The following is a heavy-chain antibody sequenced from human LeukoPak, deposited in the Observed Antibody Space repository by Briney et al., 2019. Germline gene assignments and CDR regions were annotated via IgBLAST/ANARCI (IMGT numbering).Heavy chain of an antibody. V-gene: IGHV3-74*01. J-gene: IGHJ4*02. CDR3: ARGGGNSYAPVDY. CDR1: GFTFSTYW. CDR2: INSNGNTT. Sequence: GGSLRLSCAASGFTFSTYWMHWARHVPGKGLVWVSRINSNGNTTPYAASVKGRFTISRDNAKNTLFLQMNSLRAEDTAVYYCARGGGNSYAPVDYWGQGTLVTVSS. D-gene: IGHD5-18*01.